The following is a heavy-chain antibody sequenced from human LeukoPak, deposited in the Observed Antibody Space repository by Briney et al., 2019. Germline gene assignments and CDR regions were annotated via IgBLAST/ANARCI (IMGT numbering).Heavy chain of an antibody. J-gene: IGHJ3*02. V-gene: IGHV1-46*01. D-gene: IGHD4-23*01. CDR1: GYTSTSYY. Sequence: ASVKVSCKASGYTSTSYYMHWVRQAPGQGLEWMGIINPSGGSTSYAQKFQGRVTMTRDTSTSTVYMELSSLRSEDTAVYYCARTLRRGTVVTPNDAFDIWGQGTMVTVSS. CDR3: ARTLRRGTVVTPNDAFDI. CDR2: INPSGGST.